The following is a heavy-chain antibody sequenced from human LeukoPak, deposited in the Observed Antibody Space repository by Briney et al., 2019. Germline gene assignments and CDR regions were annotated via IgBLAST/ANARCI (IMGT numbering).Heavy chain of an antibody. CDR3: ASGPGFGELLYVLDAFDI. Sequence: PGGSLRLSCAASGFTFSSYSMNWVRQAPGKGLEWVSYISSSGSTIYYADSVKGRFTISRDNAKNSLYLQMNSLRAEDTAVYYCASGPGFGELLYVLDAFDIWGQGTMVTVSS. V-gene: IGHV3-48*04. D-gene: IGHD3-10*01. CDR2: ISSSGSTI. J-gene: IGHJ3*02. CDR1: GFTFSSYS.